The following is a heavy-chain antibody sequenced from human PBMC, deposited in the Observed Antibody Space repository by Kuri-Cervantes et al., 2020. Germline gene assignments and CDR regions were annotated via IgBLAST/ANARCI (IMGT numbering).Heavy chain of an antibody. CDR1: GGSISSGGYY. V-gene: IGHV4-31*03. D-gene: IGHD6-13*01. Sequence: SETLSLTCTVSGGSISSGGYYWSWIRQHPGKGLEWIGYIYYSGSTYYNPSLKSRVTISVDTSKNQFSLKLSSVTAADTAVYYCARAVGYSSSWTFDYYYYMDVWGKGTTVTDSS. J-gene: IGHJ6*03. CDR3: ARAVGYSSSWTFDYYYYMDV. CDR2: IYYSGST.